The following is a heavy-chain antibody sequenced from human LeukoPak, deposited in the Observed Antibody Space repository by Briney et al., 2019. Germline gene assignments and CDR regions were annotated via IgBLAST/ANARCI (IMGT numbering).Heavy chain of an antibody. V-gene: IGHV4-39*01. Sequence: SETLSLTCTVSGGSISSSSFYWGWVRQPPRKGLEGVGSIYYSGSTYYNPSLKSRVTISVDTSKNQFSLKLSSVTAADTAVYYCARNTLRYFDWASFDYWGQGTLVTVSS. CDR1: GGSISSSSFY. CDR3: ARNTLRYFDWASFDY. D-gene: IGHD3-9*01. CDR2: IYYSGST. J-gene: IGHJ4*02.